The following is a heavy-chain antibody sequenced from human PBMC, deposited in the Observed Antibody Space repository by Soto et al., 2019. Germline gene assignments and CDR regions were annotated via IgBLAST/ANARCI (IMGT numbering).Heavy chain of an antibody. CDR1: GYSFTSYW. CDR2: IYPGDSDT. V-gene: IGHV5-51*01. D-gene: IGHD3-22*01. Sequence: GECLKISCKGSGYSFTSYWIGWVRQMPGKGLEWMGIIYPGDSDTRYSPSFQGQVTISADKSISTAYLQWSSLKASDTAMYYCARPYDSSGYHEYYFDYWGQGTLVTVSS. J-gene: IGHJ4*02. CDR3: ARPYDSSGYHEYYFDY.